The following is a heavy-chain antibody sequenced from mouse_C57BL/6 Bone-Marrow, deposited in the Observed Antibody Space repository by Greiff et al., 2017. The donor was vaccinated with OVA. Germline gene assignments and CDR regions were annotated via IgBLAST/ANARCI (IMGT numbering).Heavy chain of an antibody. D-gene: IGHD1-1*01. J-gene: IGHJ2*01. CDR2: INPSSGYT. Sequence: QVQLQQSGAELARPGASVKMSCKASGYTFTSYTMHWVKQRPGQGLEWIGYINPSSGYTKYNQKFKDKATLTADKSSSTAYMQLSSLTSEDSAVYYCARSPVVATNFDYWGQGTTLTVSS. V-gene: IGHV1-4*01. CDR1: GYTFTSYT. CDR3: ARSPVVATNFDY.